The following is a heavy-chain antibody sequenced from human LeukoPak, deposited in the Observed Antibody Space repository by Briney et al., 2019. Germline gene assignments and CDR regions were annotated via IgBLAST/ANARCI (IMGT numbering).Heavy chain of an antibody. J-gene: IGHJ6*02. Sequence: PSETLSLTCAVSGGSISSGGYSWSWIRQPPGKGLEWIGYIYHSGSTYYNPSLKSRVTISVDTSKNQFSLKLSSVTAADTAVYYCAREGRRLYTYGFYYYYGVDVWGQGTTVTVSS. D-gene: IGHD5-18*01. CDR3: AREGRRLYTYGFYYYYGVDV. CDR1: GGSISSGGYS. CDR2: IYHSGST. V-gene: IGHV4-30-2*01.